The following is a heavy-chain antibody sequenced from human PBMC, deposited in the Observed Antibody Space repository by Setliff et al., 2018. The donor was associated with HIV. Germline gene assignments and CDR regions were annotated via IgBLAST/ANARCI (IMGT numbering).Heavy chain of an antibody. CDR2: ITSSSNHI. J-gene: IGHJ6*03. V-gene: IGHV3-21*01. CDR3: ARDRRRYDILTLHYMDV. Sequence: GGSLRLSCAASGFSFSTYSMNWVRQAPGKGLEWVSSITSSSNHIYYADSVKGRFTISRDNAKNSLYLQMNSLRPEDTGMYYCARDRRRYDILTLHYMDVWGKGTTVTVSS. D-gene: IGHD3-9*01. CDR1: GFSFSTYS.